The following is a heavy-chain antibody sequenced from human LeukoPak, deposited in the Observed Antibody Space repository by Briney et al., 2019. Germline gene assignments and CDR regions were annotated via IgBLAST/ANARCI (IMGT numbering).Heavy chain of an antibody. D-gene: IGHD1-26*01. Sequence: GASVKVSCKASGGTFSSYAISWVRQAPGQGLEWMGGIIPIFGTANYAQKFQGRVTITADESTSTAYMELTSLRSKDTAVYYCARDSYRAFDIWGQGTMVTVSS. CDR2: IIPIFGTA. CDR1: GGTFSSYA. J-gene: IGHJ3*02. CDR3: ARDSYRAFDI. V-gene: IGHV1-69*13.